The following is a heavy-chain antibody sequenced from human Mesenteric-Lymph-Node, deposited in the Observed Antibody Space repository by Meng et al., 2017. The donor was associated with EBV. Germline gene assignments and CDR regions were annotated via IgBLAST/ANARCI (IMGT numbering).Heavy chain of an antibody. CDR3: ARTNYGDYNWFDP. Sequence: HVQLQESGPDQVKPSQTLSLTCTVSGGSISSGGFYWSWIRQHPGKGLEWIGYIYYSGSTYYNPSLRSRVAISIDTSKNQFSLKLTSVTAADTAVYFCARTNYGDYNWFDPWGQGTLVTVSS. J-gene: IGHJ5*02. CDR2: IYYSGST. V-gene: IGHV4-31*03. CDR1: GGSISSGGFY. D-gene: IGHD4-17*01.